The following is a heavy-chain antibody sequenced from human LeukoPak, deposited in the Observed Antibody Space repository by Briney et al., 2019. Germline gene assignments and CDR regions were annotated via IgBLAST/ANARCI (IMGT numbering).Heavy chain of an antibody. D-gene: IGHD4/OR15-4a*01. J-gene: IGHJ4*02. CDR3: AKAQAKSGCYDFDY. CDR1: GLTFNNYA. CDR2: ISGSGDRI. Sequence: GGSLRLSCAASGLTFNNYAMNWVRHAPGKGLEWVSAISGSGDRIYYADSVKGRFTISRDNSKNTLYLQMNTMTGEDTAVYFCAKAQAKSGCYDFDYWGQETLFTVSS. V-gene: IGHV3-23*01.